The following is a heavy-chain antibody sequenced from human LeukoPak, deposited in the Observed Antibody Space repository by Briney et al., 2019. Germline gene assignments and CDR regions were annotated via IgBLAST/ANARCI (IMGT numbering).Heavy chain of an antibody. Sequence: ASVKVSCKASGYTFIHYDVNWVRQAPGQGLEWMGWMNPKSGTRVYAQKFQGRVTMTSDSYINTAYMELTSLTSGDTAVYYCAKGLRSDCWGQGTLVNVSS. CDR1: GYTFIHYD. J-gene: IGHJ4*02. D-gene: IGHD3-16*02. V-gene: IGHV1-8*01. CDR2: MNPKSGTR. CDR3: AKGLRSDC.